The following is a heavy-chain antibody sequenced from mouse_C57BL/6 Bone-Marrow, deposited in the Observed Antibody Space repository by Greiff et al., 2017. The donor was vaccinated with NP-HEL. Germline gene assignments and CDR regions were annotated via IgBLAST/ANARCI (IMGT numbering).Heavy chain of an antibody. CDR3: AREDYGSSSWYFDV. D-gene: IGHD1-1*01. CDR2: IYPSDSET. V-gene: IGHV1-61*01. J-gene: IGHJ1*03. Sequence: VQLQQSGAELVRPGSSVKLSCKASGYTFTSYWMDWVKQRHGQGLEWIGNIYPSDSETHYNQKFKDKATLTVDNSSSTASMQLSSLTSEDSAVYYCAREDYGSSSWYFDVWGTGTTVTVSS. CDR1: GYTFTSYW.